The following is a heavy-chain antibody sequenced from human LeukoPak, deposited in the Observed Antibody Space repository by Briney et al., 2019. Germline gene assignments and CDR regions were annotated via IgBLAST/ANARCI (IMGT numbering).Heavy chain of an antibody. V-gene: IGHV3-11*04. D-gene: IGHD2-15*01. J-gene: IGHJ3*02. Sequence: GGSLRLSCAASGFTFSDYYMSWNRQAPGKGLEWVSYISSSGTTIYYADSVKGRFTISRDNAKNSLYLQMNSLRAEDTAVYYCASPPLAGGDAFDIWGQGTMVTVSS. CDR2: ISSSGTTI. CDR1: GFTFSDYY. CDR3: ASPPLAGGDAFDI.